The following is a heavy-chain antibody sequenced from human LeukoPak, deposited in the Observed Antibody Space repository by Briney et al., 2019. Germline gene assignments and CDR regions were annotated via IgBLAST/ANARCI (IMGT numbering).Heavy chain of an antibody. J-gene: IGHJ6*02. Sequence: GASVKVSCKASGYTFTSYGISWVRQAPGQGLEWMGWISAYNGNTNYAQKLQGRVTMTTDTSTSTAYMELRSLRSDDTAVYYCAREYGGNSLVYGMDVWGQGTTVTVSS. CDR2: ISAYNGNT. V-gene: IGHV1-18*01. D-gene: IGHD4-23*01. CDR1: GYTFTSYG. CDR3: AREYGGNSLVYGMDV.